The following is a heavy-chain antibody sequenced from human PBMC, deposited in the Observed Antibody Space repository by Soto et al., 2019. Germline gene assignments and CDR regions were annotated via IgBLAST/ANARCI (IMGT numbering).Heavy chain of an antibody. Sequence: QVQLQESGPGLVKPSETLSLTCTVSGGLIRSNNHYWGWIRQPPGKGLEWIGFVYYNGSSYYNPSLKSRVNMSRDTSKTQFSLKLSSVTAADPAVYYCALRPAFTTNWCEPRGTGSLVTASS. CDR2: VYYNGSS. CDR3: ALRPAFTTNWCEP. V-gene: IGHV4-39*01. J-gene: IGHJ5*02. D-gene: IGHD1-1*01. CDR1: GGLIRSNNHY.